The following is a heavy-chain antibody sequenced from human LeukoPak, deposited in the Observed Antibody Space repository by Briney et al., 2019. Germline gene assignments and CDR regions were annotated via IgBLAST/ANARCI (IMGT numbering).Heavy chain of an antibody. CDR1: GFTFSSYG. V-gene: IGHV3-30*02. CDR3: ARGGIAAAGVYFDY. CDR2: IQNDGSDA. J-gene: IGHJ4*02. D-gene: IGHD6-13*01. Sequence: GGSLRLSCAASGFTFSSYGIHWVRQAPGKGLEWVAFIQNDGSDAFYADSVKGRFTISRDNSKNSLYLQMNSLRAEDTAVYYCARGGIAAAGVYFDYWGQGTLVTVSS.